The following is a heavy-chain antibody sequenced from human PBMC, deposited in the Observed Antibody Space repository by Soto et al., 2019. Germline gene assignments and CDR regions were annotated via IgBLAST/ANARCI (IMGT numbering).Heavy chain of an antibody. V-gene: IGHV4-31*03. D-gene: IGHD2-21*02. Sequence: QVQLQESGPGLVKPSQTLSLTCTVSGGSISSGVYYWSWIRQHPVKGLEWIGYIYYSGSTYYNPSLKLRVTISVDTFTNQCTRTLSSVNAANTVVYYCARAVVTAGPYSYYVTVVWCQETTVTVSS. CDR3: ARAVVTAGPYSYYVTVV. CDR2: IYYSGST. J-gene: IGHJ6*02. CDR1: GGSISSGVYY.